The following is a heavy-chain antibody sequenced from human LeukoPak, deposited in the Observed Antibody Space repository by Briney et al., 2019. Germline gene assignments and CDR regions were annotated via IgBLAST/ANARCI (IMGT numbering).Heavy chain of an antibody. Sequence: SQTLSLTCAVPGGSTSSGGYSWSWIRQPPGKGLEWIGYIYHSGSTYYNPSLKSRVTISVDRSKNQLSLKLSSVTAADTAMYYCASGGYSYGFDYWGQGTLVTVSS. CDR2: IYHSGST. CDR1: GGSTSSGGYS. CDR3: ASGGYSYGFDY. V-gene: IGHV4-30-2*01. D-gene: IGHD5-18*01. J-gene: IGHJ4*02.